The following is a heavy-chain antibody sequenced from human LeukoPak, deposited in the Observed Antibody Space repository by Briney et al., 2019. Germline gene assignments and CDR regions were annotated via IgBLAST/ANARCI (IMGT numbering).Heavy chain of an antibody. V-gene: IGHV1-69*04. CDR2: IIPIFGIA. D-gene: IGHD2-15*01. CDR3: ARDGTRLDCSGGSCEYCFDY. CDR1: GGTFSSYA. Sequence: SVKVSCKASGGTFSSYAISWVRQAPGQGLEWMGRIIPIFGIANYAQKFQGRVTITADKSTSTAYMELSSLRSEDTAVYYCARDGTRLDCSGGSCEYCFDYWGQGTLVTVSS. J-gene: IGHJ4*02.